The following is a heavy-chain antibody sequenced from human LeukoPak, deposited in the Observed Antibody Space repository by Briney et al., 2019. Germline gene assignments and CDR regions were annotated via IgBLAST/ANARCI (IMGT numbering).Heavy chain of an antibody. CDR2: IFPSGGEI. CDR1: GFTFSTFA. V-gene: IGHV3-23*01. CDR3: AKLKACTNGVCYTGWFDP. D-gene: IGHD2-8*01. Sequence: PGGSLRLSCAASGFTFSTFAMIWVRQPPGKGLEWVSSIFPSGGEIHYADSVRGRFTISRDNSKSTLSLQMNSLRAEDTAVYYCAKLKACTNGVCYTGWFDPWGQGTLVTVSS. J-gene: IGHJ5*02.